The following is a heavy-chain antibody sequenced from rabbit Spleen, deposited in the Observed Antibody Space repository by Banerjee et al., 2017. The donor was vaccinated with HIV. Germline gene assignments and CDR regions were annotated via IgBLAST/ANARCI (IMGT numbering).Heavy chain of an antibody. Sequence: QSLEESGGGLVKPGTSLTLTCRASGFSFNSGYDMCWVRQAPGKGLEWIACIDTGSSGFTYFANWAKGRFTISKTSSTTVTLQVTSLTAADTATYFCARDSGTSFSSYGMDLWGPGTLVTVS. CDR1: GFSFNSGYD. J-gene: IGHJ6*01. CDR2: IDTGSSGFT. CDR3: ARDSGTSFSSYGMDL. V-gene: IGHV1S40*01. D-gene: IGHD8-1*01.